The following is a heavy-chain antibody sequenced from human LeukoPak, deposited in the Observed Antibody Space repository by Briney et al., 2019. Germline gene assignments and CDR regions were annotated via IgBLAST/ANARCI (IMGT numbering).Heavy chain of an antibody. D-gene: IGHD6-19*01. CDR1: GLTFSSYS. J-gene: IGHJ4*02. Sequence: GGSLRLSCAASGLTFSSYSMNWVRQAPGKGLEWVSSISSSSSYIYYADSVKGRFTISGDNAKNSLYLQMNSLRAEDTAVYYCARDGVAVAGLDYWGQGTLVTVSS. CDR2: ISSSSSYI. V-gene: IGHV3-21*01. CDR3: ARDGVAVAGLDY.